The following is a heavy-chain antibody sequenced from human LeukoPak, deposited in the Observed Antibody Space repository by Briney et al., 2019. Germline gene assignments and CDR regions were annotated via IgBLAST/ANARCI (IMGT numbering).Heavy chain of an antibody. CDR3: ARDSGRRDGYQTFDY. V-gene: IGHV3-66*01. J-gene: IGHJ4*02. CDR1: GFTVSSNY. CDR2: IYSGGST. D-gene: IGHD5-24*01. Sequence: GGSLRLSCAASGFTVSSNYMSWVRQAPGKGLEWVSVIYSGGSTYYADSVKGRFTISRDNSKNTLYLQMNSLRAEDTAVYYCARDSGRRDGYQTFDYWGQGTLVTVSS.